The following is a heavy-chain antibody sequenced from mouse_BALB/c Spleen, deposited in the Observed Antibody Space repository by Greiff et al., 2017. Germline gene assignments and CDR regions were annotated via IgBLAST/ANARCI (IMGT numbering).Heavy chain of an antibody. V-gene: IGHV1-7*01. J-gene: IGHJ3*01. CDR2: INPSTGYT. D-gene: IGHD3-3*01. CDR1: GYTFTSYW. Sequence: VKVVESGAELAKPGASVKMSCKASGYTFTSYWMHWVKQRPGQGLEWIGYINPSTGYTEYNQKFKDKATLTADKSSSTAYMQLSSLTSEDSAVYYCARWGTWFAYWGQGTLVTVSA. CDR3: ARWGTWFAY.